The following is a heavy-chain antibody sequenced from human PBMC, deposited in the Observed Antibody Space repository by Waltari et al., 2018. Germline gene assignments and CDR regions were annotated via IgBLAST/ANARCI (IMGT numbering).Heavy chain of an antibody. D-gene: IGHD1-26*01. CDR1: GYTFTDYY. Sequence: QVQLVQSGAEVKQPGASVKVSCKASGYTFTDYYMHWVRQAPGQGLEGVGWMNRNRGGTNYAQKFQGRVTLTRDTSITTAYMELSSLRSDDTAVYYCATYLRSSGSYSLIYWGQGTLVTVSS. CDR2: MNRNRGGT. V-gene: IGHV1-2*02. J-gene: IGHJ4*02. CDR3: ATYLRSSGSYSLIY.